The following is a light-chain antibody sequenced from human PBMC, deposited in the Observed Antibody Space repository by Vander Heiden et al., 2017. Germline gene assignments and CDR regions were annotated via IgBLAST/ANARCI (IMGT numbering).Light chain of an antibody. CDR3: VLYMGSGMRV. CDR2: STN. Sequence: QTVVSQEPSVSVSPGGAATLTCGLSSGSVATSYCPSWYQQTAGQAARTLIYSTNTRSSGLPDRFSGSILGNKAALTITGAQADDESDYYCVLYMGSGMRVFGGGTKLTVL. J-gene: IGLJ3*02. V-gene: IGLV8-61*01. CDR1: SGSVATSYC.